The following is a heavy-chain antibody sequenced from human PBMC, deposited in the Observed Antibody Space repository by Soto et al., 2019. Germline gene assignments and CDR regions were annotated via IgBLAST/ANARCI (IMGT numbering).Heavy chain of an antibody. CDR2: IRSKANSYAT. CDR3: TSSGWYWGYYYYYMDV. Sequence: EVQLVESGGGLVQPGGSLKLSCAASGFTFSGSAPHWVRQASGKGLEWVGRIRSKANSYATAYAASVKGRFTISRDDSKNTAYLQMNSLKTEDTAVYYCTSSGWYWGYYYYYMDVWGKGTTVTVSS. V-gene: IGHV3-73*01. J-gene: IGHJ6*03. D-gene: IGHD6-19*01. CDR1: GFTFSGSA.